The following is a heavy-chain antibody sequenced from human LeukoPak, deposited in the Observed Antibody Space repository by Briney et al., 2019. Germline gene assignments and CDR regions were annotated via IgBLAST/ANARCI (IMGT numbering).Heavy chain of an antibody. CDR1: GGSISSSNYY. CDR2: IYHSGST. D-gene: IGHD3-9*01. J-gene: IGHJ4*02. Sequence: PSETLSLTCTVSGGSISSSNYYWGWLRQPPGKGLEWIGSIYHSGSTYYNPSLKSRVTISVDTSKNQFSLKLSSVTAADTAVYYCARVQESQIDYYFDYWGQGTLVTVSS. CDR3: ARVQESQIDYYFDY. V-gene: IGHV4-39*07.